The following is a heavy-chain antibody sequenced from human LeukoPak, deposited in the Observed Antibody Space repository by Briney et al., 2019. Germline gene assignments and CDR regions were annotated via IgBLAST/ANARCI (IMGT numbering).Heavy chain of an antibody. V-gene: IGHV3-21*01. Sequence: GGSLRLSCAASGFTFSSYSMNWVRQAPGKGLEWVSSISSSSSYKYYADSLKGRFTISRDNAKNSLYLQMNSLRAEDTAVYYCARHKRVFSDYDILTGPYYFDYWGQGTLVTVSS. J-gene: IGHJ4*02. CDR3: ARHKRVFSDYDILTGPYYFDY. CDR2: ISSSSSYK. CDR1: GFTFSSYS. D-gene: IGHD3-9*01.